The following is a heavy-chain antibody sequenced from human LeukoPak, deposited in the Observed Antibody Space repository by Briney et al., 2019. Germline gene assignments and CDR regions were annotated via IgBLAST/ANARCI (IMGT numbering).Heavy chain of an antibody. CDR2: IYSGGST. CDR3: ARRTVVTAGGRQVKDAFDI. J-gene: IGHJ3*02. D-gene: IGHD4-23*01. Sequence: GGSLRLSCAASGFTVSSNYMSWVRQAPGKGLEWVSVIYSGGSTYYADSVKGRFTISRDTSKNTLYLQMNSLRADDTAVYYCARRTVVTAGGRQVKDAFDIWGQGTMVTVSS. V-gene: IGHV3-53*01. CDR1: GFTVSSNY.